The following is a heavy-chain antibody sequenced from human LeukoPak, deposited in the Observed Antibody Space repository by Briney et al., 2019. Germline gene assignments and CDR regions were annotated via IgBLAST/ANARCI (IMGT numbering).Heavy chain of an antibody. V-gene: IGHV4-4*07. J-gene: IGHJ3*02. CDR2: IYTSGST. D-gene: IGHD3-22*01. CDR1: GGSISSYY. CDR3: ARDSSYDSSGYYQDDAFDI. Sequence: NPSETLSLTCTVSGGSISSYYWSWIRQPAGKGLEWIGRIYTSGSTNYNPSLKSRVTMSVDTSKNQFSPKPSSVTAADTAVYYCARDSSYDSSGYYQDDAFDIWGQGTMVTVSS.